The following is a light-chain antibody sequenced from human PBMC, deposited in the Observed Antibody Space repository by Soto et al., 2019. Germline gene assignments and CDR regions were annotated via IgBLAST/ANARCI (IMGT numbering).Light chain of an antibody. CDR3: QQSYSTLFT. Sequence: DIQMTQSPSSLSASVGDRVTITCRASQTISTFINWYQQKPGKAPKLLIYAASSLQSGVPSRFSGSGSVTDFTLTISSLQPEDFATYFCQQSYSTLFTFGPGTKVDLK. CDR2: AAS. V-gene: IGKV1-39*01. CDR1: QTISTF. J-gene: IGKJ3*01.